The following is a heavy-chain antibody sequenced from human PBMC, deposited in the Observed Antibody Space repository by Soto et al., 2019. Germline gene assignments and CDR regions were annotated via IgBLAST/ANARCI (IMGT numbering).Heavy chain of an antibody. Sequence: GGSLRLACAVSGCTLSSYEMNWVRQAPGKGLEWVSYIGTSGKTIYYADSVRGRFTISRDNAKNSLYLQMNSLRAEDTAVYFCARDPAIYSGKFDYGLDVWGRGTTVTVS. J-gene: IGHJ6*02. CDR1: GCTLSSYE. D-gene: IGHD4-4*01. CDR2: IGTSGKTI. V-gene: IGHV3-48*03. CDR3: ARDPAIYSGKFDYGLDV.